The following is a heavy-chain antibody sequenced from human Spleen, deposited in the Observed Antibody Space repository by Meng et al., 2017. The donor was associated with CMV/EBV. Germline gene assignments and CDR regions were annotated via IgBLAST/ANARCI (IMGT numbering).Heavy chain of an antibody. V-gene: IGHV4-39*01. CDR1: GANSSSSYY. CDR2: IYYSGSN. CDR3: AGHGEIVFSTAYYFDY. D-gene: IGHD3-10*01. Sequence: GANSSSSYYWGWIRQPPGQGLEWIGTIYYSGSNYYNTYLKSRITISVDTSKNQFSLKLTSVTAADTAVYYCAGHGEIVFSTAYYFDYWGQGTLVTVSS. J-gene: IGHJ4*02.